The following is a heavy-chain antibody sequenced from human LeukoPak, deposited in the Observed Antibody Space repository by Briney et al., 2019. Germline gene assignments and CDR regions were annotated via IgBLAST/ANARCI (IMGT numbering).Heavy chain of an antibody. Sequence: GGSLRLSCAASGFTFSSYSMNWVRQAPGKGLEWVSYISSSSSTIYYADSVKGRFTISRDNAKNSLYLQMNSLRAEDTAVYYCARLDYYGSGGDRPGTIDVWGQGTTVTVSS. V-gene: IGHV3-48*04. CDR1: GFTFSSYS. CDR2: ISSSSSTI. CDR3: ARLDYYGSGGDRPGTIDV. J-gene: IGHJ6*02. D-gene: IGHD3-10*01.